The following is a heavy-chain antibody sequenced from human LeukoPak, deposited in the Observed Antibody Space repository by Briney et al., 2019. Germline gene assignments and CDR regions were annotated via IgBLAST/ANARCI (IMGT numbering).Heavy chain of an antibody. D-gene: IGHD4-23*01. CDR1: GYTFTGYY. CDR3: ARDRAEYGGNSLGY. CDR2: INPNSGGT. J-gene: IGHJ4*02. Sequence: ASVKVSCKASGYTFTGYYMHWVRQAPGQGLEWMGRINPNSGGTNYAQKFQGRGTMTRDTSITTAYMELSRLRSDDTAVYYCARDRAEYGGNSLGYWGQGTLVTVSS. V-gene: IGHV1-2*06.